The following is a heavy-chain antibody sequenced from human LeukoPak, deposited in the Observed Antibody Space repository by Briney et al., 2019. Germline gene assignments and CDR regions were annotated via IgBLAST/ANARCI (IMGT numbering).Heavy chain of an antibody. J-gene: IGHJ4*02. Sequence: SETLSLTCTVSGRSISSYYWSWIRQPPGKGLEWIGYIYYSGSTNYNASLKSRVTISVDTSKNQFSLKLSSVTAADTAVYYCARDKGASSIAARHVFDYWGQGTLVTVSS. CDR1: GRSISSYY. D-gene: IGHD6-6*01. CDR3: ARDKGASSIAARHVFDY. V-gene: IGHV4-59*01. CDR2: IYYSGST.